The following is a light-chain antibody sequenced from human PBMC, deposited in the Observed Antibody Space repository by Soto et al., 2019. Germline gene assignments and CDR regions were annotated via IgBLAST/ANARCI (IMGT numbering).Light chain of an antibody. Sequence: EIVLTQSPGTLSLSPGERATLSCRASQSVPSDWLAWYRHKPGQAPRLLISGASSRATGVPDRVSGSGSGTDFTLTINGLEPEYFAVYYCQQYGNFPYTFGQGTKLDIK. J-gene: IGKJ2*01. CDR2: GAS. CDR3: QQYGNFPYT. V-gene: IGKV3-20*01. CDR1: QSVPSDW.